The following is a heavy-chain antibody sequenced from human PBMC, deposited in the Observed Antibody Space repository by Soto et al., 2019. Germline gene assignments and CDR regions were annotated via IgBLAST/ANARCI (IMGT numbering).Heavy chain of an antibody. V-gene: IGHV4-59*08. CDR1: GGSISSYY. Sequence: SETMSLTCTVSGGSISSYYWGWIRQPPGKGLEWIGYIYYSGSTNYNPSLKSRVTISVDTSKNQFSLKLSSVTAADTAVYYCARRLYYDSSGFEGGGMDVWGQGTTVTVSS. CDR2: IYYSGST. J-gene: IGHJ6*02. CDR3: ARRLYYDSSGFEGGGMDV. D-gene: IGHD3-22*01.